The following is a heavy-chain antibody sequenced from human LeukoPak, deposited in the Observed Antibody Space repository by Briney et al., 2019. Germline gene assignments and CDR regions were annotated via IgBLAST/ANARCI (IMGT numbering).Heavy chain of an antibody. CDR3: AREGKVRDGYNMAFDY. CDR1: GFTFSSYA. J-gene: IGHJ4*02. CDR2: ISYDGSNK. V-gene: IGHV3-30*01. D-gene: IGHD5-24*01. Sequence: HPGGSLRLSCAASGFTFSSYAMHWVRQAPGKGLEWVAVISYDGSNKYYADSVKGRFTISRDNSENTLYPQMNSLRAEATAVYYCAREGKVRDGYNMAFDYWGQGTLVTVSS.